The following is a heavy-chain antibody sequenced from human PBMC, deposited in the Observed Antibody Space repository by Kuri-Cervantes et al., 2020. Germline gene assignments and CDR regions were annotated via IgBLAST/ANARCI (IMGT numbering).Heavy chain of an antibody. CDR2: INHSGST. CDR1: GGSFSGYY. Sequence: SETLSLTCAVYGGSFSGYYWSWIRQPPGKGLEWIGEINHSGSTNYNPSLKSRVTISVDTPKNQFSLKLSSVTAADTAVYYCARRSARGYCSGGSCYSPPRYFDYWGQGTLVTVSS. V-gene: IGHV4-34*01. CDR3: ARRSARGYCSGGSCYSPPRYFDY. D-gene: IGHD2-15*01. J-gene: IGHJ4*02.